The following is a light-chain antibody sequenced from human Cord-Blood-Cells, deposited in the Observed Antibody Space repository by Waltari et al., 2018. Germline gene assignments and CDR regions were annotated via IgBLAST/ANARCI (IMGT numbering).Light chain of an antibody. J-gene: IGLJ1*01. V-gene: IGLV2-14*01. Sequence: QSALTQPASVSGSPGQSIIISCTGTSSAVGGYDDFSRYQQHPGKAPKLMIYEVSKRPSGVSNRFSGSKSGNTASLTISGLQAEDEADYYCSSYTSSSTFVFGTGTKVTVL. CDR3: SSYTSSSTFV. CDR1: SSAVGGYDD. CDR2: EVS.